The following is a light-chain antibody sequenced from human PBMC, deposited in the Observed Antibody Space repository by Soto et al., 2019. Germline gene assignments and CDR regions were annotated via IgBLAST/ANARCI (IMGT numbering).Light chain of an antibody. V-gene: IGKV3-20*01. CDR2: GAS. J-gene: IGKJ4*01. CDR1: QSVTSNY. CDR3: QQYGGSPRVT. Sequence: EIVLTQSPGTLSLSPGERATLSCRASQSVTSNYLAWYQQKPGQAPRLLIYGASSRATGIPDRFSGSGSGTDFTLTISRLEPEDFAVYYCQQYGGSPRVTFGGGTTVEIK.